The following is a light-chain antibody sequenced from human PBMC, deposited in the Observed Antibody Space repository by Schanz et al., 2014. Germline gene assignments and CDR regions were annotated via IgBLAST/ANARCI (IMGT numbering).Light chain of an antibody. Sequence: QSALTQPASVSGSPGQSITISCTGTSSDVGGYNYVSWYQHHPGKAPKLMIYDVSNRPSGVSNRFSGSKSGNTASLTISGLQAEDEADYYCSSYTSSPTLVFGGGTKLTVL. CDR3: SSYTSSPTLV. J-gene: IGLJ3*02. CDR1: SSDVGGYNY. V-gene: IGLV2-14*03. CDR2: DVS.